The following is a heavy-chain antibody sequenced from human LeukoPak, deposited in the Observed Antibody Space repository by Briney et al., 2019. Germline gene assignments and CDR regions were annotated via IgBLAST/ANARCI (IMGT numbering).Heavy chain of an antibody. CDR2: IYPDDSDT. J-gene: IGHJ2*01. CDR1: GYSFTNYW. V-gene: IGHV5-51*01. Sequence: GESLKISCKGSGYSFTNYWIGWVRQMPGKGLEWMGIIYPDDSDTRYSPSFQGQVTISADKSISTAYLQWSSLKASDTAIYYCARGRGTGSPIGPRYFDLWGRGTLVTVSS. D-gene: IGHD3-10*01. CDR3: ARGRGTGSPIGPRYFDL.